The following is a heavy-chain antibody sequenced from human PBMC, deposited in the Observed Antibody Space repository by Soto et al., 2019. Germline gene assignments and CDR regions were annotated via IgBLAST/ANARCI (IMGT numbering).Heavy chain of an antibody. V-gene: IGHV3-74*01. CDR1: GFSLSGYW. Sequence: QPGGSLRLSCAASGFSLSGYWMHWVRQAPGKGLVWVSRIDTYGSATKYADSVEGRFSISKDNAENTLYLQMNNLRVDDTAVYYCVRVLKSIGWDNDVFDIWGQGTMVTVSS. J-gene: IGHJ3*02. D-gene: IGHD6-19*01. CDR2: IDTYGSAT. CDR3: VRVLKSIGWDNDVFDI.